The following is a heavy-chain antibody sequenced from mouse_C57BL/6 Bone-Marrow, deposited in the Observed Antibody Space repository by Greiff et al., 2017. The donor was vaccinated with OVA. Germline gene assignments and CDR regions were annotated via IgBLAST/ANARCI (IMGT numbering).Heavy chain of an antibody. V-gene: IGHV1-55*01. CDR1: GYTFTSYW. CDR2: IYPGSGST. CDR3: AMRIITTVVFDY. D-gene: IGHD1-1*01. J-gene: IGHJ2*01. Sequence: QVQLQQPGAELVKPGASVKMSCKASGYTFTSYWITGVKQRPGQGLEWIGDIYPGSGSTNYNEKFKSKATLTVDTSSSTAYMQLSSLTSEDSAVYYCAMRIITTVVFDYWGQGTTLTVSS.